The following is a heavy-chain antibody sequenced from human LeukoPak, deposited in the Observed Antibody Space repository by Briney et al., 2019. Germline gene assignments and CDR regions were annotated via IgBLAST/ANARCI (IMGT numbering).Heavy chain of an antibody. D-gene: IGHD2-2*01. V-gene: IGHV3-13*01. CDR3: AREGRCCTSASCYFDY. CDR1: GFTFSSYD. J-gene: IGHJ4*02. Sequence: GGSLRLSCAASGFTFSSYDMHWVRQGTGKGLEWVSAINTAGDTYYPGSVKGRFTISRENAKNSLYLQMNSLRAGDTAVYYCAREGRCCTSASCYFDYWGQGTLATVSS. CDR2: INTAGDT.